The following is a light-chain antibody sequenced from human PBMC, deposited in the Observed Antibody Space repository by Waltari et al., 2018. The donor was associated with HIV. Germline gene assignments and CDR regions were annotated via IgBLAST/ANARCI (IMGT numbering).Light chain of an antibody. CDR3: QSFDSGLTAVV. CDR1: SSNLGAGFD. CDR2: DNN. Sequence: QSVLTQPPSVSGAPGQRVSISCTGSSSNLGAGFDAQWYQQLPGAAPRLLIYDNNNRPSGVPGRFSGSRSGTSASLAITGLQVDDEADYYCQSFDSGLTAVVFGGGTKLTVL. J-gene: IGLJ2*01. V-gene: IGLV1-40*01.